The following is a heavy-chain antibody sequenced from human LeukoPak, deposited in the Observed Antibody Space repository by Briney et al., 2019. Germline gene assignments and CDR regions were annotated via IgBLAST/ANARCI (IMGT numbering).Heavy chain of an antibody. J-gene: IGHJ5*02. Sequence: SVKVSCKASGGTFSSYAITWVRQAPGQGLEWMGRIIPILGIANYAQKFQGRVTITADKSTSTAYMELSSLRSEDTAVYYCASLASTVVPAAIDGWFDPWGQGTLVTVSS. V-gene: IGHV1-69*04. CDR3: ASLASTVVPAAIDGWFDP. CDR2: IIPILGIA. D-gene: IGHD2-2*02. CDR1: GGTFSSYA.